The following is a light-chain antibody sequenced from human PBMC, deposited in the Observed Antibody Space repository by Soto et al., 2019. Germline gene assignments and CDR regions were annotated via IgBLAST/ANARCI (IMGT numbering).Light chain of an antibody. CDR3: QHYNSYSEA. Sequence: DIQMTQSPSTLSGSVGDRVTITCRASQTISSWLAWYQQKPGKATKLLIYKASTLKSGVPSRLSGSGSGTEFTLTISSLQPDDFATYYCQHYNSYSEACGQGTRVELK. V-gene: IGKV1-5*03. J-gene: IGKJ1*01. CDR2: KAS. CDR1: QTISSW.